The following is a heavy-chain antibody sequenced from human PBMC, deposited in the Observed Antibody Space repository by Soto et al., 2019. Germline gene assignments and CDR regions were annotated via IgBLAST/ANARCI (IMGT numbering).Heavy chain of an antibody. D-gene: IGHD3-3*01. CDR3: ARWWSGSRQGFDP. CDR2: IYYSGST. V-gene: IGHV4-31*03. J-gene: IGHJ5*02. CDR1: GGSISSGDYY. Sequence: QVQLQESGPGLVKPSQTLSLTCTVSGGSISSGDYYWSWIRQHPGKGLEWIGYIYYSGSTYYNPSLKIRFTISVDTSKNQSALKLSSVTAADTAVYYCARWWSGSRQGFDPWGQGTLVTVSS.